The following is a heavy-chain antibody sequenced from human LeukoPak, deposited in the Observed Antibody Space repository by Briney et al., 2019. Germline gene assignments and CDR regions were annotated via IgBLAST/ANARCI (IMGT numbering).Heavy chain of an antibody. CDR2: VYYTGNT. CDR1: GGSVRSGSYY. J-gene: IGHJ4*02. CDR3: AICSTSCYPAITLDY. V-gene: IGHV4-61*01. Sequence: PSETLSLTCTVSGGSVRSGSYYWSWIRQPPGKGLEWIGYVYYTGNTNYNPSLKSRVTISVDTSKNQFSLKLSSVTAADTAVYYCAICSTSCYPAITLDYWGQGNLVTVSS. D-gene: IGHD2-2*01.